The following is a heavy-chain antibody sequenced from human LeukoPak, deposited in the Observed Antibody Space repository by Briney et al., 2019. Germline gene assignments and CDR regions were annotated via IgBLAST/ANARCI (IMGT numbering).Heavy chain of an antibody. Sequence: GGSLRLSCAASGFTFDDYAMHWVRQAPGKGLEWVSGISWNSGSIGYADSVKGRFTISSDNAKNSLYLQMNSLRAEDTALYYCAKELYYDSSGYSWYYFDYWGQGTLVTVSS. D-gene: IGHD3-22*01. CDR2: ISWNSGSI. CDR1: GFTFDDYA. J-gene: IGHJ4*02. V-gene: IGHV3-9*01. CDR3: AKELYYDSSGYSWYYFDY.